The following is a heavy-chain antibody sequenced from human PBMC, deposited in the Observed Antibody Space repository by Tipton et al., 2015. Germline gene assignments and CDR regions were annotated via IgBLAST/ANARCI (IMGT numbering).Heavy chain of an antibody. CDR2: IYYSRST. CDR1: GGSISTYY. D-gene: IGHD3-22*01. V-gene: IGHV4-59*01. Sequence: TLSLTCTVSGGSISTYYWSWIRQPPGKGLEWIGYIYYSRSTNYNPSLESRVTISLDTAKNQFSLKMRSVTSADAAVYYCARDRYYHSRGMDYWYFDLWGRGTLVTVSS. CDR3: ARDRYYHSRGMDYWYFDL. J-gene: IGHJ2*01.